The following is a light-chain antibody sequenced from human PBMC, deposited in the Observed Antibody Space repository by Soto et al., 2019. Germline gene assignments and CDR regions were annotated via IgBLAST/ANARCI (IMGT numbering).Light chain of an antibody. CDR2: GAS. Sequence: EIVLTQSPGTLSLSPGERATLSCRASQSVSSSYLAWYQQKPGQAPRLLIYGASSRATGIPDRFSGSGSGMSFTLTTSRLQPEDFVVYYCQQYGSSPPLTFGGGTNVAIK. V-gene: IGKV3-20*01. J-gene: IGKJ4*01. CDR3: QQYGSSPPLT. CDR1: QSVSSSY.